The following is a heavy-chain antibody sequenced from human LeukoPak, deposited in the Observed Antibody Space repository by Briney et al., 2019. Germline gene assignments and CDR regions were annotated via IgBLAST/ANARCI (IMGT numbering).Heavy chain of an antibody. CDR3: AKDQKSIAATGYDY. Sequence: GGSLRLSCAASGFTFANYAMSWVRQGPGKGLEWVSTISGSGGSTYYADSVKGRFTISRDNSKHTLFLQMNSLRADDTAVYFCAKDQKSIAATGYDYWGQGTLVTVSS. CDR1: GFTFANYA. D-gene: IGHD6-13*01. V-gene: IGHV3-23*01. CDR2: ISGSGGST. J-gene: IGHJ4*02.